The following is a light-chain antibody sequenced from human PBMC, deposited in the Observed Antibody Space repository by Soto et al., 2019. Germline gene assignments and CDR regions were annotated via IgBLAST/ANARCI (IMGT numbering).Light chain of an antibody. CDR3: CSYAGSYTFYV. V-gene: IGLV2-14*01. CDR2: GVS. Sequence: QSVLTQPASVSGSPGQSITISCSGTRSDIGSYNYVAWYQQFPGKTPKILIYGVSNRPSGVSSRFSGSKSGNTASLTISGLQAEDEADYYCCSYAGSYTFYVFGTGTKVTVL. J-gene: IGLJ1*01. CDR1: RSDIGSYNY.